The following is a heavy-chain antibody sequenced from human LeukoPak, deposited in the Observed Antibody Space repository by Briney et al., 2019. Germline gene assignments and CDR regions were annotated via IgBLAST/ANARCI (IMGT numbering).Heavy chain of an antibody. Sequence: GGSLRLSCAASGFTFSSYSMNWVRQAPGKGLEWVSYISSSSSTIYYADSVKGRFTISRDNAKNSLYLHMNSLRAEDTAVYYCARGGGATDYWGQGTLVTVSS. V-gene: IGHV3-48*04. J-gene: IGHJ4*02. CDR2: ISSSSSTI. CDR3: ARGGGATDY. D-gene: IGHD1-26*01. CDR1: GFTFSSYS.